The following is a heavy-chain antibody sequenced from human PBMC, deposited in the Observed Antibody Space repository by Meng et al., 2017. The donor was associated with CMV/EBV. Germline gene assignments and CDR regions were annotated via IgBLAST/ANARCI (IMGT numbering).Heavy chain of an antibody. Sequence: EVQLLESXXXXVXXGGXLRLSCAASGFTFSSYAMSWVRQAPGKGLEWVSDISGSGGSTNYADSVKGRFTISRKNSKNTQYLQMNSLRAEDTAVYYCAKDDTGATPWVWFFDYWGQGTLVTVSS. CDR3: AKDDTGATPWVWFFDY. CDR1: GFTFSSYA. V-gene: IGHV3-23*01. D-gene: IGHD1/OR15-1a*01. J-gene: IGHJ4*02. CDR2: ISGSGGST.